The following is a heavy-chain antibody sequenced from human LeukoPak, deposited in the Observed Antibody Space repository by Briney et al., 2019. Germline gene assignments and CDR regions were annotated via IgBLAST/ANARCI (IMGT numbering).Heavy chain of an antibody. CDR1: GGPISSYY. CDR3: ARVGNIVVGDYYYMDV. Sequence: SETLSLTCTVSGGPISSYYWSWIRQPAGEGLEWIGRIYTSGSTNYNPSLKSRVTMSVDTSKNQFSLKLSSVTAADTAVYYCARVGNIVVGDYYYMDVWGKGTTVTVSS. V-gene: IGHV4-4*07. D-gene: IGHD2-2*01. J-gene: IGHJ6*03. CDR2: IYTSGST.